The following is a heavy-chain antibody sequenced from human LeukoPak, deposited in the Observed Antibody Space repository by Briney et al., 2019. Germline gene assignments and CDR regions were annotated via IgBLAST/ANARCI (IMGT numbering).Heavy chain of an antibody. V-gene: IGHV1-18*01. Sequence: ASVKASCKASGYTFTIYGISWVRQAPGQGLEWMGWISAYNGNTNYAQKLQGRVTMTTDTSTSTAYMKLRSLRSDDTAVYYCAREPRSVYYYYYGMDVWGQGTTVTVSS. J-gene: IGHJ6*02. CDR1: GYTFTIYG. CDR2: ISAYNGNT. CDR3: AREPRSVYYYYYGMDV.